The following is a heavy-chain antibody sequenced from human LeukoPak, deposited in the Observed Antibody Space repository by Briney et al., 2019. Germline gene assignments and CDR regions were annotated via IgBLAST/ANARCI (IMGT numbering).Heavy chain of an antibody. CDR2: ISAYNGNT. J-gene: IGHJ4*02. CDR1: GYTFTNYG. V-gene: IGHV1-18*01. Sequence: ASVKVSCKXSGYTFTNYGIYWVRQAPGQGLEWMAWISAYNGNTNYSQKLQGRVTVTTDTSTSTAYMELRSLGSEDTAVYYCALGGFGELILRYWGQGTLVTVSS. CDR3: ALGGFGELILRY. D-gene: IGHD3-10*01.